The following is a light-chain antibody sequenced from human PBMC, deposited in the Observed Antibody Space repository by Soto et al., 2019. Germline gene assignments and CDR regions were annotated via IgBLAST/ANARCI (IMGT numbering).Light chain of an antibody. CDR3: GTWDTSLSAVV. Sequence: QSVLTQPPSVSAAPGQKVTISCSGSSSNIGNNYVSWYQHLPGTAPKLLIYDNNERPSGILDRFSGSKSGTSATLGITGLQTGDEADYYCGTWDTSLSAVVFGGGTKLTVL. J-gene: IGLJ2*01. CDR1: SSNIGNNY. CDR2: DNN. V-gene: IGLV1-51*01.